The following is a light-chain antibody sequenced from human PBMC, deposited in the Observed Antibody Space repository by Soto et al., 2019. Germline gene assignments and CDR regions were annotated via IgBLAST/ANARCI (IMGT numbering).Light chain of an antibody. CDR3: QSYDNSLSGPV. J-gene: IGLJ2*01. V-gene: IGLV1-40*01. CDR1: SSNIGAGID. CDR2: ANT. Sequence: QSVLTQPHSVSGAPGQRVTISCTGSSSNIGAGIDVHWYQKFPGTAPKLLNDANTNRPSGVPDRFSGSKSGTSASLAITGLQAEDEADYYCQSYDNSLSGPVFGGGTKLTVL.